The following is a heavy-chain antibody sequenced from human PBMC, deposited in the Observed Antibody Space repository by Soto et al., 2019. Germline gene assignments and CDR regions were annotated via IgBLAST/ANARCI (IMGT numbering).Heavy chain of an antibody. D-gene: IGHD2-2*01. V-gene: IGHV4-59*01. CDR1: GDSISSDY. Sequence: KPSETLSLTCTVSGDSISSDYWSWIRQPPGKGLEWIGYVYYSGSTNYNPSLESRVTISVDTSKNQFYLKVSSVTAADTAVYYCARVFSTSTWNFYYAMDVWGQGTTVTVSS. J-gene: IGHJ6*02. CDR3: ARVFSTSTWNFYYAMDV. CDR2: VYYSGST.